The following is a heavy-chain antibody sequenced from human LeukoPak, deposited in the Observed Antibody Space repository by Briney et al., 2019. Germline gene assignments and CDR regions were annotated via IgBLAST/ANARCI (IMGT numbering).Heavy chain of an antibody. Sequence: GGSLRLSCAASGFTFSSYSMTWVRQAPGKGLEWVSSISSSSSYIYYADSVKGRFTISRDNAKNSLYLQMNSLRAEDTAVYYCARERGYSYGLDYWGQGTLVTVSS. D-gene: IGHD5-18*01. V-gene: IGHV3-21*01. CDR2: ISSSSSYI. CDR1: GFTFSSYS. CDR3: ARERGYSYGLDY. J-gene: IGHJ4*02.